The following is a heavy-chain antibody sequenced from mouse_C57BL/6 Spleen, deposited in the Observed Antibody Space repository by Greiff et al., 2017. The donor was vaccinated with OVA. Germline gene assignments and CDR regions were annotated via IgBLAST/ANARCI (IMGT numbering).Heavy chain of an antibody. CDR1: GYTFTSYW. Sequence: QVQLQQPGAELVRPGSSVKLSCKASGYTFTSYWMHWVKQRPIQGLEWIGNIDPSDSETHYNQKFKDKATLTVDKSSSPAYMQLSSLTSEDSAVYYCARGQFITTVVATDYFDYWGQGTTLTVSS. D-gene: IGHD1-1*01. CDR3: ARGQFITTVVATDYFDY. V-gene: IGHV1-52*01. J-gene: IGHJ2*01. CDR2: IDPSDSET.